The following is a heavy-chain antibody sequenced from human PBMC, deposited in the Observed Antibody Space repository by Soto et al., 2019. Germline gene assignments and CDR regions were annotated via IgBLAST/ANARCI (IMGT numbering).Heavy chain of an antibody. CDR2: ISYSNGYI. Sequence: GSLRLSCAASGFTFSTYSMNWVRQAPGKGLEWVSSISYSNGYIYYADSVKGRFTVSRDNDKNSIYLQLNSVRAEDTAVYYCAGTGPRTQLGEVPAAIFWYFDLWGRGTLVTVSS. CDR1: GFTFSTYS. J-gene: IGHJ2*01. CDR3: AGTGPRTQLGEVPAAIFWYFDL. D-gene: IGHD2-2*02. V-gene: IGHV3-21*01.